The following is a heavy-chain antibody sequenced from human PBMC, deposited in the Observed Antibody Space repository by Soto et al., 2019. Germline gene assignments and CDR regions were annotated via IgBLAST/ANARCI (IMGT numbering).Heavy chain of an antibody. J-gene: IGHJ4*02. CDR2: ITSSGSYI. CDR1: GLIFSTYS. V-gene: IGHV3-21*06. CDR3: ASGLDY. Sequence: EVQLVESGGGLVKPGGSLRLPCVASGLIFSTYSMSWVRQAPGKGLEWVSSITSSGSYIYYADSVKGRFTIFRDNAKNSLYLQMNSLRAEDTAVYYCASGLDYWGQGTLVTVSS.